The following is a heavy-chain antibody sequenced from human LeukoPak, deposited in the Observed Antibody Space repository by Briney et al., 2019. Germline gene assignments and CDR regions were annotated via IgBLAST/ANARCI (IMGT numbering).Heavy chain of an antibody. V-gene: IGHV3-21*01. Sequence: GGSLRLSCAASGFTFSSYSMNWVRQAPGKGLEWVSFISSSSSYIYYADSVKGRFTISRDNAKNSLYLQMNSLRAEDTAVYYCARRDTVGATIDYWGQGTLVTVSS. D-gene: IGHD1-26*01. CDR3: ARRDTVGATIDY. CDR1: GFTFSSYS. J-gene: IGHJ4*02. CDR2: ISSSSSYI.